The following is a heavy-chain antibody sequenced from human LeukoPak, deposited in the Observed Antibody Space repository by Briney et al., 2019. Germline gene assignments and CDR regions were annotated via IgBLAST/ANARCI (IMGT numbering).Heavy chain of an antibody. CDR3: ASTVVTLGAFDI. V-gene: IGHV4-39*07. CDR2: IYYSGST. CDR1: GGSISSSSYY. D-gene: IGHD4-23*01. J-gene: IGHJ3*02. Sequence: SETLSLTCTVSGGSISSSSYYWGCIRQPPGKGLEWIGSIYYSGSTYYNPSLKSRVTISVDTSKNQFSLKLSSVTAADTAVYYCASTVVTLGAFDIWGQGTMVTVSS.